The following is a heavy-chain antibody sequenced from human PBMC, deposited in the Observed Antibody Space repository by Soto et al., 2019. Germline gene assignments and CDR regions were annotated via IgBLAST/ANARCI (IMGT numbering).Heavy chain of an antibody. Sequence: PSETLSLTCTVSGGSISSGDYYWSWIRQPPGKGLEWIGYIYYSGSTYCNPSLKSRVTISVDTSKNQFSLKLSSVTAADTAVYYCASLSSSWSYYYYGMDVWGQGTTVTVSS. V-gene: IGHV4-30-4*01. CDR3: ASLSSSWSYYYYGMDV. D-gene: IGHD6-13*01. CDR1: GGSISSGDYY. CDR2: IYYSGST. J-gene: IGHJ6*02.